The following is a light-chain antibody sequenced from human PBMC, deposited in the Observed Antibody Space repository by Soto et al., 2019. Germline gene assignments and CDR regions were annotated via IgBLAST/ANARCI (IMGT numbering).Light chain of an antibody. CDR2: LGS. Sequence: DIVMTQSPLSLPVTPGEPASISCRSSQSLLHSNGYNYLDWYLQKPGQSPQLLIYLGSNRASGVPDRFSGSGSGTDFTLKSSRVEADDVGVYYCMQSLQTPTFGGGTKVEIK. J-gene: IGKJ4*01. V-gene: IGKV2-28*01. CDR1: QSLLHSNGYNY. CDR3: MQSLQTPT.